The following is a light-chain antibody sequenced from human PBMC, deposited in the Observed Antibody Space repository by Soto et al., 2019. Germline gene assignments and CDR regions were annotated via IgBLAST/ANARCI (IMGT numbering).Light chain of an antibody. CDR1: SSDVGGYNY. CDR2: ATS. Sequence: QSVLTQPASVSGSPGQSITISCTGTSSDVGGYNYVSWYQQHPGKAPKLMIYATSKRPSGVSNRFSGSKSGDTASLTISGLQAEDEADYYCTSFARGSTLVFGGGTQLTVL. J-gene: IGLJ3*02. V-gene: IGLV2-14*01. CDR3: TSFARGSTLV.